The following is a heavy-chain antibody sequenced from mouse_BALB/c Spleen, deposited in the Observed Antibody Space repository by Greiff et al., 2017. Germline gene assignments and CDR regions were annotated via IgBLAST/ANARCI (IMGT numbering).Heavy chain of an antibody. CDR2: ISSGGSYT. J-gene: IGHJ2*01. D-gene: IGHD2-10*02. CDR3: AREYGNYLYYFDY. CDR1: GFTFSSYG. V-gene: IGHV5-6*01. Sequence: EVKLMESGGDLVKPGGSLKLSCAASGFTFSSYGMSWVRQTPDKRLEWVATISSGGSYTYYPDSVKGRFTISRDNAKNTLYLQMSSLKSEDTAMYYCAREYGNYLYYFDYWGQGTTLTVSS.